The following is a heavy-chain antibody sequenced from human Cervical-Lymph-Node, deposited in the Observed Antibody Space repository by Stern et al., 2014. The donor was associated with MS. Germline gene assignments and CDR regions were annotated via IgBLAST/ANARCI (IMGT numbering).Heavy chain of an antibody. CDR1: GYSFTIYY. CDR3: ARHVQGFDY. J-gene: IGHJ4*02. Sequence: VQLVQSGAEVTKPGESLKLSCKLSGYSFTIYYIAWVRQMPGKGLEWMGVIYPYDSDPTYSPSFQCQVTIAAGKSITTAYLQWSSLRASDTAMYYCARHVQGFDYWGQGTLVTVSS. CDR2: IYPYDSDP. V-gene: IGHV5-51*01.